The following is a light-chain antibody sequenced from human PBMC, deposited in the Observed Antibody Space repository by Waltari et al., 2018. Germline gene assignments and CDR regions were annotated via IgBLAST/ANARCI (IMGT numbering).Light chain of an antibody. CDR2: EGS. Sequence: QSALTQPASVSGSPGQSITISCTGTSSDVGSYNLVSWYQQHPGKAPKLMIYEGSKRPSGVSNRFSGSKSGNTASLTISGRQAEDEADYYCCSYAGSSIPFGGGTKLTVL. CDR3: CSYAGSSIP. J-gene: IGLJ2*01. V-gene: IGLV2-23*01. CDR1: SSDVGSYNL.